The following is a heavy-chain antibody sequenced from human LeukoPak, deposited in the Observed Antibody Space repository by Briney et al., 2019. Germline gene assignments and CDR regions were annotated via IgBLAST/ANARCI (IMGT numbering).Heavy chain of an antibody. J-gene: IGHJ6*02. CDR2: ISYDGSNK. V-gene: IGHV3-30*18. CDR1: GFTFSSYG. D-gene: IGHD3-10*02. CDR3: AKDLLFRAGGLYYYYGMDV. Sequence: QPGRSLRLSCAASGFTFSSYGMHWVRQAPGKGLEWVAVISYDGSNKYYADSVKGRFTISRDNSKNTLYLQMNSLRAEDTAVYYCAKDLLFRAGGLYYYYGMDVWGQGTTVTVSS.